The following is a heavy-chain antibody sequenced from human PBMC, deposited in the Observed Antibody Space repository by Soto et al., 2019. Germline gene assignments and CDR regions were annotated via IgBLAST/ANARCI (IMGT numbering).Heavy chain of an antibody. CDR3: ACDFWSGYYILGGVDY. Sequence: PGGSLRLSCAASGFTFSSYAMSWVRQAPGKGLEWVSAISGSGGSTYYADSVKGRFTISRDNSKNTLYLQMNSLRAEDTAVYYCACDFWSGYYILGGVDYWGQGTLVTVSS. D-gene: IGHD3-3*01. CDR1: GFTFSSYA. CDR2: ISGSGGST. J-gene: IGHJ4*02. V-gene: IGHV3-23*01.